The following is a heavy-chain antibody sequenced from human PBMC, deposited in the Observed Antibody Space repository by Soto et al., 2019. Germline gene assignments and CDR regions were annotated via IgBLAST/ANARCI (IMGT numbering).Heavy chain of an antibody. Sequence: ASVKVSCKASGYTFTSYAMHWVRQAPGQRLEWMGWINAGNGNTKYSQKFQGRVTITRDTSASTAYMELSSLRSEDTAVYYCARSILPKDTAMALAYWGQGTLVTVSS. CDR3: ARSILPKDTAMALAY. V-gene: IGHV1-3*01. CDR2: INAGNGNT. J-gene: IGHJ4*02. D-gene: IGHD5-18*01. CDR1: GYTFTSYA.